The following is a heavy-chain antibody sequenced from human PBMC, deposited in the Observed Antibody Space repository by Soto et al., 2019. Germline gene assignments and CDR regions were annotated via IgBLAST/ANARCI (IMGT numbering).Heavy chain of an antibody. Sequence: SETLSLTCTVSGGSISSSSYYWGWIRQPPGKGLEWIGSIYDSGSTYYNPSLKSRVTISVDTSKNQFSLKLSSVTAADTAVYYCARQIFGVDNNQRVLDYWGQGTLVTVSS. D-gene: IGHD3-3*01. CDR3: ARQIFGVDNNQRVLDY. CDR1: GGSISSSSYY. J-gene: IGHJ4*02. CDR2: IYDSGST. V-gene: IGHV4-39*01.